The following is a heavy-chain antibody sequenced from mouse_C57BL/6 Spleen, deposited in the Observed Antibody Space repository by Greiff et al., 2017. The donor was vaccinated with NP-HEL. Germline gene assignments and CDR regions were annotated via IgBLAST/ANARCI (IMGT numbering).Heavy chain of an antibody. J-gene: IGHJ2*01. CDR1: GYTFTSYW. V-gene: IGHV1-69*01. Sequence: QVQLQQPGAELVMPGASVKLSCKASGYTFTSYWMHWVTQRPGQGLEWVGAIDPSDSYTSYNQKFKGKSTLTVDKSSSTSYMQLSSLTSEDSAIYYCAGSCPYFDCGGKGTTLTVSS. CDR2: IDPSDSYT. CDR3: AGSCPYFDC.